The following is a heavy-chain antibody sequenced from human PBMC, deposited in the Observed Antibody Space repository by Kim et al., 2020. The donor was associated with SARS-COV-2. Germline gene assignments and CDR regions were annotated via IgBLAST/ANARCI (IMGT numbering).Heavy chain of an antibody. CDR1: GFTFSNAW. CDR2: IKSKTDGGTT. J-gene: IGHJ2*01. D-gene: IGHD4-17*01. Sequence: GGSLRLSCAASGFTFSNAWMSWVRQAPGKGLEWVGRIKSKTDGGTTDYAAPVKGRFTISRDDSKNTLYLQMNSLKTEDTAVYYCTTSFFNLVEGGTFYGDYGEWYFDLWGRGTLVTVSS. CDR3: TTSFFNLVEGGTFYGDYGEWYFDL. V-gene: IGHV3-15*01.